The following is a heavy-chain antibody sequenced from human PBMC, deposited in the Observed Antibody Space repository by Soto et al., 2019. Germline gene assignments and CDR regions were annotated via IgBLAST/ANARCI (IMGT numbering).Heavy chain of an antibody. CDR3: ARGRYNNAFDY. V-gene: IGHV4-30-4*01. CDR2: IYYSGST. Sequence: SETLSLTCTVSGGSISSGDYYWSWIRQPPGKGLEWIGYIYYSGSTYYSPSLKSRVTISVDTSKNQFSLKLSSVTAADTAVYYCARGRYNNAFDYWGQGTLVTVSS. J-gene: IGHJ4*02. D-gene: IGHD5-18*01. CDR1: GGSISSGDYY.